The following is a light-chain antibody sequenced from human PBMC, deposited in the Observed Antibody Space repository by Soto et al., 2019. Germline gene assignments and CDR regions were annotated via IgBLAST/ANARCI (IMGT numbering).Light chain of an antibody. CDR1: RGIYTH. CDR3: QTYDKAPWT. J-gene: IGKJ1*01. V-gene: IGKV1-27*01. Sequence: IHLEQYQSSLSASLVARVTNNXXASRGIYTHLAWYQQKPGNAPKLLIYGASTLQSGVPSRFSASGSGTDFFLTISGLRSEDVGTYFCQTYDKAPWTFGPGTKVDI. CDR2: GAS.